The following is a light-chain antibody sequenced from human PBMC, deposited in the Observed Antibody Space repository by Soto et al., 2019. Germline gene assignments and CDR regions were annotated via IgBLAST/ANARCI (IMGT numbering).Light chain of an antibody. CDR1: QTVSSL. V-gene: IGKV3-20*01. J-gene: IGKJ1*01. Sequence: EIVLTQSQGTLSLSPGERATLSCRASQTVSSLLAWYQQKPGQAPSLLIYGASTRATGIPDRFSGSGSGTDFTLTISRLEPEDFAVYFCQQYDTSPWTFGQGTKVEIK. CDR3: QQYDTSPWT. CDR2: GAS.